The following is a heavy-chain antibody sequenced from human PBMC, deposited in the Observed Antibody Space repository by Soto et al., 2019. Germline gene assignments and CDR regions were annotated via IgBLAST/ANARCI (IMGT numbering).Heavy chain of an antibody. CDR2: INAGNDNT. Sequence: QVQLVQSGAEEKKPGASVKVSCKASGYTLTSHDMHWVRQAPGQRLEWMGWINAGNDNTEYSQEFQGRVTITRDTSASTVYMELRGLRSEDTAVYYCARYNWDAPSYYGMDVWGQGTTVTVSS. D-gene: IGHD1-1*01. J-gene: IGHJ6*02. V-gene: IGHV1-3*05. CDR1: GYTLTSHD. CDR3: ARYNWDAPSYYGMDV.